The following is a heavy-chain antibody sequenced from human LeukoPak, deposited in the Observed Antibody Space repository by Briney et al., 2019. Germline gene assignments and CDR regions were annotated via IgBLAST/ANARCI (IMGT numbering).Heavy chain of an antibody. CDR1: GGSINNYY. Sequence: SETLSLTCSVSGGSINNYYWTWIRQPAGKGLEWIGHISTLGSTNYNPSLKSRVSMSVDTSNYHFSLKLSFVTAADTAIYYCARVAQYLVGASSTAFFEYWGQGTLVTVSS. D-gene: IGHD1-26*01. V-gene: IGHV4-4*07. CDR2: ISTLGST. J-gene: IGHJ4*02. CDR3: ARVAQYLVGASSTAFFEY.